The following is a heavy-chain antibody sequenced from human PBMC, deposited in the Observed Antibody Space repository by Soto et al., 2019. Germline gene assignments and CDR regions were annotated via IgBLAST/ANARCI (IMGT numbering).Heavy chain of an antibody. CDR1: GYTFSNYG. D-gene: IGHD2-2*01. Sequence: ASVRVSCKTSGYTFSNYGITWVRQAPGQPLEWLGWISLYSDGTNYAQKFQGRVSMTTDTSTTTAYMELRSLRSDDTAVYYCARVVPGAEAWFGPWGQGTLVTVSS. CDR3: ARVVPGAEAWFGP. CDR2: ISLYSDGT. J-gene: IGHJ5*02. V-gene: IGHV1-18*01.